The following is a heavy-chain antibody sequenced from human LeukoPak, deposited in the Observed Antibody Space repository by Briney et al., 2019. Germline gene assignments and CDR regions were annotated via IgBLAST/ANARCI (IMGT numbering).Heavy chain of an antibody. CDR1: GFTVSGNY. D-gene: IGHD5-18*01. Sequence: GGSLRLSCAASGFTVSGNYMSWVRQAPGKGLEWVSVIYSGGSTYYADSVKGRFTISRDNSKNTLYLQMNSLRAEDTAVYYCARGEAMVTGLFDYWGQGTLVTVSS. CDR2: IYSGGST. V-gene: IGHV3-66*01. J-gene: IGHJ4*02. CDR3: ARGEAMVTGLFDY.